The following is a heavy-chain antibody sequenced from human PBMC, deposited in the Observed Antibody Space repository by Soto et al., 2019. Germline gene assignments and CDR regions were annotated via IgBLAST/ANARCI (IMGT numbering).Heavy chain of an antibody. V-gene: IGHV3-23*01. CDR3: AKQASGDYDSYFDY. CDR2: ISAGGSST. D-gene: IGHD4-17*01. Sequence: GGSLRLSCAASGFTFNSYAMSWVRQAPGKGLEWVSSISAGGSSTYYADSVKGRFTISRDNSKKTLYLQINSLRAEDTAVFYCAKQASGDYDSYFDYWGQGTLVTVSS. CDR1: GFTFNSYA. J-gene: IGHJ4*02.